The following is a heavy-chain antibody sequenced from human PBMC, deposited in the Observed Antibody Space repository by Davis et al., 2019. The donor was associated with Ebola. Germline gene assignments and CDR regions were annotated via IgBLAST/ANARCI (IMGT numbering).Heavy chain of an antibody. J-gene: IGHJ4*02. CDR3: ARETAVVATTDDY. D-gene: IGHD5-12*01. CDR1: GYTFTSYY. CDR2: IIPILGIA. Sequence: SVKVSCKASGYTFTSYYMHWVRQAPGQGLEWMGRIIPILGIANYAQKFQGRVTITADKSTSTAYMELSSLRSEDTAVYYCARETAVVATTDDYWGQGTLVTVSS. V-gene: IGHV1-69*04.